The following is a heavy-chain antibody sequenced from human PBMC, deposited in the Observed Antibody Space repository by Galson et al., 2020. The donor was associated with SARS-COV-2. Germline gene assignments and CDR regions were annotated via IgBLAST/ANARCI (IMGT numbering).Heavy chain of an antibody. CDR2: IYQGGTT. CDR3: ARPSSSGYYSVWYFDL. Sequence: SEPLSLTCAVSGLSISSDFYWGWFRQPPGKGLEWIGNIYQGGTTYYNPSLQSRVTISIDRSKNQFSLKMTSVTAADTAIYYCARPSSSGYYSVWYFDLWGRGTLVTVSS. CDR1: GLSISSDFY. J-gene: IGHJ2*01. V-gene: IGHV4-38-2*01. D-gene: IGHD3-22*01.